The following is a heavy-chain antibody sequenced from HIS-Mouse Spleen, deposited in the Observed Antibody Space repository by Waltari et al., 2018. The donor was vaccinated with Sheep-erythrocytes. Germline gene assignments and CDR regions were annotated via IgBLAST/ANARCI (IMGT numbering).Heavy chain of an antibody. D-gene: IGHD6-13*01. V-gene: IGHV1-18*01. CDR1: GYTFTSYG. Sequence: QVQLVQSGAEVKKPGASVKVSCKASGYTFTSYGISWVRQAPGQGLEWMGWISAYKGNKNYAQTLQGRVTMTTETATSTAYMALRSLRSDDTAVYYCARDPAAAGHYWGQGTLVTVSS. J-gene: IGHJ4*02. CDR2: ISAYKGNK. CDR3: ARDPAAAGHY.